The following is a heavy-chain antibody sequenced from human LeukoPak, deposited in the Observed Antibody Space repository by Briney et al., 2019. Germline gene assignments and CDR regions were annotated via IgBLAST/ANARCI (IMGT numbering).Heavy chain of an antibody. CDR3: TRGIPTEDILTGYYKNRDAFDI. Sequence: ASVKVSCKASGYTFTNYYMHWVRQAPGQGLEWMGIINPSGGSTGYAQKFQGRFTMTRDTSTTTVYMELSSLRSEDTAVYYCTRGIPTEDILTGYYKNRDAFDIWGQGTMVTVSS. V-gene: IGHV1-46*01. CDR2: INPSGGST. D-gene: IGHD3-9*01. J-gene: IGHJ3*02. CDR1: GYTFTNYY.